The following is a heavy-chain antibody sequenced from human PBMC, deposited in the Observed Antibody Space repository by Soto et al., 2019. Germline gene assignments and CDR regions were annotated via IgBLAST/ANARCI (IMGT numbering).Heavy chain of an antibody. J-gene: IGHJ3*02. CDR2: ISIGGSTL. CDR1: GLTINTFN. Sequence: EAQLVESGGGLVQPGGSLRLSCAASGLTINTFNMNWVRQAPGKGLEWVAYISIGGSTLYYADSVKGRFTISRDDAKNSLFLQMNGLRAEDSAVYYCTRDLPPYRDDAFDIWGQGTMVTVSS. CDR3: TRDLPPYRDDAFDI. V-gene: IGHV3-48*01. D-gene: IGHD4-4*01.